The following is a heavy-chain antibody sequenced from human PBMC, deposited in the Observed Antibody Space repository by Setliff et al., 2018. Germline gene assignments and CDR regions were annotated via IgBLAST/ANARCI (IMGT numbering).Heavy chain of an antibody. CDR1: GGSISSSYYY. Sequence: SETLSLTCTVPGGSISSSYYYWGWIRQPPGKGLEWIGNIYNSGSTYYNPSLKSRVTMSVDTSKNHFSLKLTSVTAAETALYYCARGGSSGWYGGAFDMWGQGTKVTVSS. CDR3: ARGGSSGWYGGAFDM. V-gene: IGHV4-39*02. CDR2: IYNSGST. J-gene: IGHJ3*02. D-gene: IGHD6-19*01.